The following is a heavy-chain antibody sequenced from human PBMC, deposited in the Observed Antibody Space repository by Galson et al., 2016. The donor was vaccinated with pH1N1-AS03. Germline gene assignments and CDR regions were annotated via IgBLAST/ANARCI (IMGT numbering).Heavy chain of an antibody. V-gene: IGHV3-9*01. CDR1: GFSFDDYA. J-gene: IGHJ4*02. CDR3: AKDIGVLMVYTEGPFDY. D-gene: IGHD2-8*01. Sequence: SLRLSCAASGFSFDDYAMHWVRQAPGKGLEWVSSISWNSDKITYADSVKGRFTISRDNAKNSLYLEMNSLRAEDTALYYCAKDIGVLMVYTEGPFDYWGPATLVTVSS. CDR2: ISWNSDKI.